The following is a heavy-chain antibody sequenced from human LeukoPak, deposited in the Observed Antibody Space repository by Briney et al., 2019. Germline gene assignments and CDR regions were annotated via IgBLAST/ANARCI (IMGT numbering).Heavy chain of an antibody. CDR1: GGSISSGGYY. Sequence: SETLSLTCTVSGGSISSGGYYWGWIRQPPGKGLEWIGSIYYSGSTYYNPSLKSRVTISVDTSKNQFSLKLSSVTAADTAVYYCARQVTTAYYYYYGMDVWGQGTTVTVSS. V-gene: IGHV4-39*01. J-gene: IGHJ6*02. CDR2: IYYSGST. CDR3: ARQVTTAYYYYYGMDV. D-gene: IGHD4-17*01.